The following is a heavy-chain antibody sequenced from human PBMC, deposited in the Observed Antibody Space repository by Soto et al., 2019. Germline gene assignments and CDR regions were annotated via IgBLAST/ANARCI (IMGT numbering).Heavy chain of an antibody. J-gene: IGHJ5*02. V-gene: IGHV3-73*01. CDR1: GXAFSGSA. D-gene: IGHD3-16*01. CDR2: IRSKGHNYAT. CDR3: TRDLFSYDYSGILWFDP. Sequence: GSLRLSCAASGXAFSGSAMYWVRQASGKGPEWVGRIRSKGHNYATEYAASVKGRFTISRDDSKNTAYLQMNSLQNEDTAVYYCTRDLFSYDYSGILWFDPWGQGTLGTVSS.